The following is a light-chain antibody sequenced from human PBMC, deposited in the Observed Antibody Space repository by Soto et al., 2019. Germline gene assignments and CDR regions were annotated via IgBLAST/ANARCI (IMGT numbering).Light chain of an antibody. Sequence: DIVMTQSPDSLAVSLGERATINCKSSQSVLYSSNNKNYLAWYQQKPGQPPKLLIIWASTREFGVPDRFSGSGSGTDFTLTISSLQAEDVAVYYCQQYYSTPRTFGQGTKVEMK. CDR2: WAS. J-gene: IGKJ1*01. CDR1: QSVLYSSNNKNY. CDR3: QQYYSTPRT. V-gene: IGKV4-1*01.